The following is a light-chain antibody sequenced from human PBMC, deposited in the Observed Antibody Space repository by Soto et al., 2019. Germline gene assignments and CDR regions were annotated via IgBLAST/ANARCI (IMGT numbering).Light chain of an antibody. CDR2: GAF. CDR3: QQSYITLYS. CDR1: QILNNS. Sequence: DVQMTQSPSTLSASVGDRVTITCRASQILNNSLSWYQQKPGKAPNLLISGAFNLQSGVPSRFGGGGSGTDFTLTISSLQPEDFATYYCQQSYITLYSFGQGTRLEIK. V-gene: IGKV1-39*01. J-gene: IGKJ2*01.